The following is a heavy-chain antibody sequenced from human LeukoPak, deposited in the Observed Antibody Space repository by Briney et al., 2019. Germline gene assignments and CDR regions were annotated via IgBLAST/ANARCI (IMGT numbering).Heavy chain of an antibody. CDR1: GFTFSSYS. CDR2: ISSSSSTI. J-gene: IGHJ3*02. V-gene: IGHV3-48*01. Sequence: GGSLRLSCAASGFTFSSYSMNWVRQAPGKGLEWVSYISSSSSTIYYADSVKGRFTISRDNAKNSLYLQMNSLRAEDTAVYYCARGGYSYGGAFDIWGLGTMVTVSS. D-gene: IGHD5-18*01. CDR3: ARGGYSYGGAFDI.